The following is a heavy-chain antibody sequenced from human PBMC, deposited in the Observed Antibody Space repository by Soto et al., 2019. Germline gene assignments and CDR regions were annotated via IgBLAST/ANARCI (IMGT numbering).Heavy chain of an antibody. D-gene: IGHD6-19*01. V-gene: IGHV3-30-3*01. Sequence: QVQLVESGGGVVQPGRSLRLSCAASGFTFSSYAMHWVRQAPGKGLEWVAVISYDGSNKYYADSVKGRFTISRDNSKNTLYLQMNSLSAEDTAVYYCATLHYSSGQSIPATTTGEYGMDVWGQGTTVTVSS. CDR1: GFTFSSYA. CDR3: ATLHYSSGQSIPATTTGEYGMDV. J-gene: IGHJ6*02. CDR2: ISYDGSNK.